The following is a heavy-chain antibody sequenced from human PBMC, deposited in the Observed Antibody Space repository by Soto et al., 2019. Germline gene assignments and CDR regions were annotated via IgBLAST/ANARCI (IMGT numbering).Heavy chain of an antibody. CDR2: IDWDDDK. CDR1: GFSLSTSGMC. D-gene: IGHD3-22*01. CDR3: ARTTYYYDSSGAPDAFDI. Sequence: SGPTLVNPTQTLTLTCTFSGFSLSTSGMCVSWIRQPPGKALEWLALIDWDDDKYYSTSLKTRLTISKDTSKNQVVLTMTNMDPADTATYYCARTTYYYDSSGAPDAFDIWGQGTMVTVSS. J-gene: IGHJ3*02. V-gene: IGHV2-70*01.